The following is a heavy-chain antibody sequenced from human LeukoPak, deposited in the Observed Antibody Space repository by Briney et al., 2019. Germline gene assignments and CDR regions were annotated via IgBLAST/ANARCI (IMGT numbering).Heavy chain of an antibody. Sequence: GGSLRLSCAAPGFTFNNYWMSWVRQAPGKGPEWVANIKHDGSETYYLDSVKGRFTISKDNAKNSLYLQMSSMRADDTALYYCASEGAYPSSSPSACWGQGTRVTVSS. CDR3: ASEGAYPSSSPSAC. CDR1: GFTFNNYW. J-gene: IGHJ4*02. CDR2: IKHDGSET. V-gene: IGHV3-7*01. D-gene: IGHD6-6*01.